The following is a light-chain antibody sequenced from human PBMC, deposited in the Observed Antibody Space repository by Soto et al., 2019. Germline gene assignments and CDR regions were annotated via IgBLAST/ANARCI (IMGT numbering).Light chain of an antibody. J-gene: IGKJ1*01. Sequence: EILLTQSPGTLSLSPGERATLSCRASQSVSPSSLAWYQQRPGQSPRLLIYGASSRATGIPDRFSGRGSGTDFTLIISRLEPEDFAVYYCQQRSNWPPTFGQGTKVDIK. CDR1: QSVSPSS. CDR3: QQRSNWPPT. CDR2: GAS. V-gene: IGKV3D-20*02.